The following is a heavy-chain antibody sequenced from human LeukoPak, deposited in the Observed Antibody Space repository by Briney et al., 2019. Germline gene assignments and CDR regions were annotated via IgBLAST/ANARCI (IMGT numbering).Heavy chain of an antibody. CDR3: ASRRVDSSSWYPYYFDY. Sequence: PSETLFLTCTVSGGSISSYYWSWIRQPPGKGLEWIGYIYYSGSTNYNPSLKSRVTISVDTSKNQFSLKLSSVTAADTAVYYCASRRVDSSSWYPYYFDYWGQGTLVTVSS. CDR2: IYYSGST. D-gene: IGHD6-13*01. J-gene: IGHJ4*02. V-gene: IGHV4-59*01. CDR1: GGSISSYY.